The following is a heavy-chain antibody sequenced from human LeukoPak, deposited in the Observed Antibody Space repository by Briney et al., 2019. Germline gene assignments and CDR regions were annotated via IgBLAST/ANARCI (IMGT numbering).Heavy chain of an antibody. D-gene: IGHD2-15*01. CDR3: ARXXXSSGISYWYFDL. CDR2: ISVYNGNT. Sequence: ASVKVSCKASGYTFTSYGIGWVRQAPGQGPEWMGWISVYNGNTIYAQKFQGRVTMTTDTSTSTAYMELRSLRSDDTAVYYCARXXXSSGISYWYFDLWGRGTLVTVSS. V-gene: IGHV1-18*01. J-gene: IGHJ2*01. CDR1: GYTFTSYG.